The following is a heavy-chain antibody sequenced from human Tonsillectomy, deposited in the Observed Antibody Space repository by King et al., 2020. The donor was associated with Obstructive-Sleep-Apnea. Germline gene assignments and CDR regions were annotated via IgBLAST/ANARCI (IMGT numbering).Heavy chain of an antibody. CDR1: EFTFSIYA. D-gene: IGHD5-12*01. CDR3: AKLATAGGY. Sequence: VQLVESGGGLVQPGGSLRVSCAASEFTFSIYAMSWVRQAPGQGLEWVSFISGSGGTTYYADSVKGRFTISRDNSKNTLYLQMNSLRAEDTAVYYCAKLATAGGYWGQGTLVTVSS. J-gene: IGHJ4*02. CDR2: ISGSGGTT. V-gene: IGHV3-23*04.